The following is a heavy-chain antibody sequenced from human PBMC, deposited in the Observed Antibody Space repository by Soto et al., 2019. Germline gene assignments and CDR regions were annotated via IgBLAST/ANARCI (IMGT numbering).Heavy chain of an antibody. Sequence: EVQLLQSGGGLVQPGGSLRLSCVASGFTFTSYAMTWVRQVPGKGLEWVSSVTNTGGITHYANSVKGRFTISRDNSKNTLYLQMNSLRAEDTAMYYCAKIYRSCTYTNCYSRSPPDSWGQGTLVTVSA. CDR3: AKIYRSCTYTNCYSRSPPDS. D-gene: IGHD2-15*01. CDR1: GFTFTSYA. J-gene: IGHJ5*01. CDR2: VTNTGGIT. V-gene: IGHV3-23*01.